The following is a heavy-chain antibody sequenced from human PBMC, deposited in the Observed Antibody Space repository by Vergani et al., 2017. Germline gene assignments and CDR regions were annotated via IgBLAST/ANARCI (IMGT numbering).Heavy chain of an antibody. J-gene: IGHJ5*02. V-gene: IGHV3-23*01. CDR1: GFTFSSYA. D-gene: IGHD1-7*01. CDR2: ISGSGGST. Sequence: EVQLLESGGGLVQPGGSLRLPCAVSGFTFSSYAMSWVRQAPGKGLEWVSAISGSGGSTYYADPGKGRFTISRDNSKNTLYLQMNGLKAEDTAVYYCAKSTGTTFAEYNWFDPWGQGTLVTVSS. CDR3: AKSTGTTFAEYNWFDP.